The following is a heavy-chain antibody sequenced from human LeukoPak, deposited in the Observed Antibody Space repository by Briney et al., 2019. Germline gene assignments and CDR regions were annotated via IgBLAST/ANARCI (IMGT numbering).Heavy chain of an antibody. CDR1: GFTFSSYA. J-gene: IGHJ6*02. CDR2: ISYDGSNK. Sequence: PGGSLRLSCAASGFTFSSYAMHWVRQAPGKGLEWVAVISYDGSNKYYADSVKGRFTISRDNSKNTLYLQMNSLRAEDTAVYYCARDSLPAASLRFLPYYYYYGMDVWGQGTTVTVSS. CDR3: ARDSLPAASLRFLPYYYYYGMDV. D-gene: IGHD2-2*01. V-gene: IGHV3-30-3*01.